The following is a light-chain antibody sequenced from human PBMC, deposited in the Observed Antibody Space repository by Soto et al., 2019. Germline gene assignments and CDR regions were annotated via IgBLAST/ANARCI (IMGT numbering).Light chain of an antibody. CDR1: QSISSW. Sequence: DIQMTQSPSTLSASVGDRVTITCRASQSISSWLAWYQQKPGKAPKLLIYDASSLESGVPSRFSGSGSGTEFTLTISSLQPDDFATYYCQQYNSYWGTFGPGTKVELK. V-gene: IGKV1-5*01. CDR3: QQYNSYWGT. CDR2: DAS. J-gene: IGKJ1*01.